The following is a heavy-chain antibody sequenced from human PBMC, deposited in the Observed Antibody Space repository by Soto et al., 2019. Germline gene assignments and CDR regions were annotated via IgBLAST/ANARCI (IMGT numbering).Heavy chain of an antibody. V-gene: IGHV3-33*01. CDR3: ARDRARRCSGGSCYDFDY. CDR2: IWYDGSNK. CDR1: GFTFSSYG. J-gene: IGHJ4*02. Sequence: GGSLRLSCAASGFTFSSYGMHWVRQAPGKGLEWVAVIWYDGSNKYYADSVKGRFTISRDNSNNTLYLQMNSLRAEDTAVYYCARDRARRCSGGSCYDFDYWGQGTLVTVSS. D-gene: IGHD2-15*01.